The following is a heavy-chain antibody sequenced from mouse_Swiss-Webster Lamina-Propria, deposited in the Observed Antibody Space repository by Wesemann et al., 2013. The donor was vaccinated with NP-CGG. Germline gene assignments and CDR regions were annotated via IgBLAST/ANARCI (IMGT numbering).Heavy chain of an antibody. CDR2: IYPSDSYT. D-gene: IGHD2-4*01. V-gene: IGHV1-69*02. CDR3: TTTMITTFAY. Sequence: QVQLQQPGAELVRPGASVKLSCKASGYTFTSFWINWVKQRPGQGLEWIGNIYPSDSYTNYNQKFKDKATLTVDKSSSTAYMQLSSPTSEDSAVYYCTTTMITTFAYWGQGTLVTVSA. J-gene: IGHJ3*01. CDR1: GYTFTSFW.